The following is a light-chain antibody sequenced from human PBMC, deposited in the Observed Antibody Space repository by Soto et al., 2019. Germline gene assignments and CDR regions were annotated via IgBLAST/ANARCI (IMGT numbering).Light chain of an antibody. CDR2: GAS. Sequence: IVMTQSPAALSVSPGERATLSCTASQSVRSNLAWYQQKPGQAPRLLIYGASSRAKGITDRFSGSGSGTEFTLTISSLQPEDSAIYYCQQYKNWPPITFGQGTRLEIK. V-gene: IGKV3-15*01. J-gene: IGKJ5*01. CDR1: QSVRSN. CDR3: QQYKNWPPIT.